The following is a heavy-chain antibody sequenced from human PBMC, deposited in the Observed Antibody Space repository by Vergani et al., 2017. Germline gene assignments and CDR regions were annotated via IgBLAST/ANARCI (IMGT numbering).Heavy chain of an antibody. D-gene: IGHD3-22*01. J-gene: IGHJ4*02. CDR1: GFTFSTYA. V-gene: IGHV3-23*01. CDR3: AREGNYYDSTGFGPGGSFD. Sequence: DVQLLESGGGLVQPGGSLRLSCVTSGFTFSTYAMAWVRQAPGKGLEWVSTLSASDRRTHYADSVKGRFTISRDISKNTLFLHMNSLRPEDTAVYYCAREGNYYDSTGFGPGGSFDWGPGTLVTVSS. CDR2: LSASDRRT.